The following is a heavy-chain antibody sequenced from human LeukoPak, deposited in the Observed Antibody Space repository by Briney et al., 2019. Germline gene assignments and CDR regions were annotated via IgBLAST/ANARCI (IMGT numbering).Heavy chain of an antibody. J-gene: IGHJ5*02. V-gene: IGHV1-2*02. D-gene: IGHD1-26*01. CDR3: ARDRHVGATIDWFDP. CDR2: INPNSGGT. Sequence: GASVKVSCKASGYTFTGYYMHWVRQAPGQGLEWMGWINPNSGGTNYAQKFQGRVTMTRDTSISTAYMELSRLRSDDTAVYYCARDRHVGATIDWFDPWGQGTLVTVSS. CDR1: GYTFTGYY.